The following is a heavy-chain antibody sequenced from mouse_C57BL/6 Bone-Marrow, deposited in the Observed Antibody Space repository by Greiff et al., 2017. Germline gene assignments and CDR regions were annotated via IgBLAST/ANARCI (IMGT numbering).Heavy chain of an antibody. CDR1: GYTFTSYW. D-gene: IGHD2-1*01. V-gene: IGHV1-64*01. CDR2: FHPNSGST. Sequence: QVQLQQSGAELVKPGASVKLSCKASGYTFTSYWMHWVKQRPGQGLEWIGMFHPNSGSTNYNEKFKSKATLTVDKSSSTAYMQLSSLTSEDSAVYYCASEDYGNFDYWGQGTTLTVSS. J-gene: IGHJ2*01. CDR3: ASEDYGNFDY.